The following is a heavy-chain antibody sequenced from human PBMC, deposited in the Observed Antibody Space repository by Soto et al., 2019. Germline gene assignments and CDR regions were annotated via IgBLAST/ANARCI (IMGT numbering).Heavy chain of an antibody. CDR2: ISSSSSYI. J-gene: IGHJ4*02. D-gene: IGHD6-6*01. CDR1: GFTFSSYS. CDR3: ARDRTFEYSSSSPFDY. Sequence: KPGGSLRLSCAASGFTFSSYSMNWVRQAPGKGLEWVSSISSSSSYIYYADSVKGRFTISRDNAKNSLYLQMNSLRAEDTAVYYCARDRTFEYSSSSPFDYWGQGTLVTVSS. V-gene: IGHV3-21*01.